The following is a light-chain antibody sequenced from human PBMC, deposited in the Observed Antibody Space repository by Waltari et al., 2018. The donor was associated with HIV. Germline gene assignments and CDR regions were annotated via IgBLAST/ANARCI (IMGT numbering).Light chain of an antibody. CDR1: TGPNSYA. Sequence: QLVLTQSPSASASLAASAKLTCTLRTGPNSYAIPWPPQQPEKGPRYLMKLKSDGSHKKGDGIPDRFSGSSSGAERYLTISSLQSEDEADYYCQTWATGIRFFGGGTKLTVL. CDR3: QTWATGIRF. CDR2: LKSDGSH. J-gene: IGLJ2*01. V-gene: IGLV4-69*01.